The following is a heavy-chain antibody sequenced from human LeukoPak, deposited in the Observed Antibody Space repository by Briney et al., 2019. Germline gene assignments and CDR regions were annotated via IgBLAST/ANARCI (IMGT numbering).Heavy chain of an antibody. CDR3: ANPYDILTGYAPG. CDR1: GFTFSSYA. D-gene: IGHD3-9*01. V-gene: IGHV3-23*01. J-gene: IGHJ4*02. Sequence: GGSLRLSCAASGFTFSSYATSWVRQAPGKGLEWVSAISGSGGSTYYADSVKGRFTISRDNSKNTLYLQMNSLRAEDTAVYYCANPYDILTGYAPGWGQGTLVTVSS. CDR2: ISGSGGST.